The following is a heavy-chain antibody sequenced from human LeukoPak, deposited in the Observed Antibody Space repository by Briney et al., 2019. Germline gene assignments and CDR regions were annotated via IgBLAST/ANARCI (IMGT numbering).Heavy chain of an antibody. D-gene: IGHD3-22*01. CDR2: ISSRGSTI. V-gene: IGHV3-11*01. CDR1: GFTFSDYY. Sequence: PGGSLRLSCTASGFTFSDYYMSWIRQAPGKGLEWVSYISSRGSTIYYADSVKGRFTISRDNAKNSLYLQMNSLRAEDTAVYYCARERCYYDSSAYYGYWGQGTLVTVSS. CDR3: ARERCYYDSSAYYGY. J-gene: IGHJ4*02.